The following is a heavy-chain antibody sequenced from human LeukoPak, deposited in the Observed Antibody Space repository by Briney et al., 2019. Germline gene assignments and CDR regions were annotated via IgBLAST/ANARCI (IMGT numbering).Heavy chain of an antibody. CDR1: GYTFTSYD. CDR2: VNPNSGNT. J-gene: IGHJ4*02. CDR3: ARGFSKEQTEFDY. Sequence: ASVKVSCKTSGYTFTSYDLNWVRQATGQGLEWMGWVNPNSGNTGYAQKFQGRVTMTMDPSISTAYMELSSLRSEDTAVYYCARGFSKEQTEFDYWGQGTLVNVSS. V-gene: IGHV1-8*01. D-gene: IGHD1-14*01.